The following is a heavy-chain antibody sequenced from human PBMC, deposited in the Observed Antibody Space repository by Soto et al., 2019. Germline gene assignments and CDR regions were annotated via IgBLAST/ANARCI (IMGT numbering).Heavy chain of an antibody. CDR1: GGSMSSYY. CDR2: IYYSGST. V-gene: IGHV4-59*01. D-gene: IGHD3-10*01. CDR3: ARSMVRGVIIRRWDYYYGMDV. Sequence: LSLTGPVPGGSMSSYYWSWIRQPPGKGLEWIGYIYYSGSTNYNPSLKSRVTISVDTSKNQFSLKLSSVTAADTAVYYCARSMVRGVIIRRWDYYYGMDVWGQGTTVTVSS. J-gene: IGHJ6*02.